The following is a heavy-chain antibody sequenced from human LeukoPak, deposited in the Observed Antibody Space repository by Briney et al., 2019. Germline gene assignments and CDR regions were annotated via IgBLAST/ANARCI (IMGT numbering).Heavy chain of an antibody. CDR1: GFTFSSYA. J-gene: IGHJ4*02. Sequence: PGGSLRLSCAASGFTFSSYAMSWVRQAPGKGLEWVSAISGSGGSTYYADSVKGRFTISRDNSKNTLYLQMNSLRAEDTAVYYCAKVLEYVWGSYRSYYFDYWGQGTLVTVSS. D-gene: IGHD3-16*02. CDR2: ISGSGGST. V-gene: IGHV3-23*01. CDR3: AKVLEYVWGSYRSYYFDY.